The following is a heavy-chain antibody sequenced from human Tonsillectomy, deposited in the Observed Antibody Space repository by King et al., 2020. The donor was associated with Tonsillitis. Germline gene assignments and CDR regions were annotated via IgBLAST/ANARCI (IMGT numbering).Heavy chain of an antibody. Sequence: VQLVESGGGLIQPGGSLRLSCVVSGFTFSDYAMNWVRQGPGRGLEWLSYISDNGDIVHYADSVRGRFTISRDKAKKSLYLQLSSLRGEDTAVYFCATLVARSWGAFDIWGQGTVVTVSS. CDR1: GFTFSDYA. CDR3: ATLVARSWGAFDI. CDR2: ISDNGDIV. D-gene: IGHD1-26*01. J-gene: IGHJ3*02. V-gene: IGHV3-48*01.